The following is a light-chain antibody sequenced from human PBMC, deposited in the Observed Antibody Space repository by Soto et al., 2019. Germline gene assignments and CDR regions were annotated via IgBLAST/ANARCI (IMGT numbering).Light chain of an antibody. CDR1: SSDVGGYNY. J-gene: IGLJ2*01. V-gene: IGLV2-14*01. CDR2: DVS. Sequence: QSALTQPASVSGSPGQSITISCTGTSSDVGGYNYVSWYQQHPGKAPKLMIYDVSNRPSGVSNRFSGSKSGNTASLTISGLQAEDEADYYCSSYTSRSQGVFGGGTKLTVL. CDR3: SSYTSRSQGV.